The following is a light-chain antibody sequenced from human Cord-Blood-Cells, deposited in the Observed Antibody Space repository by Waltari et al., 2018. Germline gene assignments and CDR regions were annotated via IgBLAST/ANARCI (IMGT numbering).Light chain of an antibody. CDR1: SSDVGGYNY. CDR3: SSYTSSSTYV. J-gene: IGLJ1*01. Sequence: QSALTQPASVSGSPGPSITISCTGTSSDVGGYNYVSWYQPHPGKPPKLMICDVSNRPAGVSNRFSGSKSCNTASLTISGLQAEDEADYYCSSYTSSSTYVFGTGTKVTVL. CDR2: DVS. V-gene: IGLV2-14*01.